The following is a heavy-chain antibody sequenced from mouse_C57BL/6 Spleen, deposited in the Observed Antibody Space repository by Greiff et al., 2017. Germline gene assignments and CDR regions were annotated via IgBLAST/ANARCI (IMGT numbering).Heavy chain of an antibody. J-gene: IGHJ4*01. CDR2: IWRGGST. Sequence: QVQLQQSGPGLVQPSQSLSITCTVSGFSLTSYGVHWVRQSPGKGLEWLGVIWRGGSTDYNAAFMSRLSITKDNSKSQVFFKMNSLQADDTAIYYCAKENYYYETYAMDYWGQGTSVTVSS. V-gene: IGHV2-5*01. CDR1: GFSLTSYG. D-gene: IGHD1-1*01. CDR3: AKENYYYETYAMDY.